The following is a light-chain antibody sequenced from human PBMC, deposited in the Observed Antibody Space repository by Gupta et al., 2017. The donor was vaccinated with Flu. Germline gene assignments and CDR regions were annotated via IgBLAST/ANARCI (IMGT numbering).Light chain of an antibody. V-gene: IGKV1-6*01. J-gene: IGKJ1*01. CDR2: CAS. CDR3: LQDYNYPRT. CDR1: QGIRND. Sequence: VDRCTIACRASQGIRNDLGWYQQKPGKAPKLLISCASTLQSGVPSRFSGSGSGTDFTLTISSLQPEDFATYYCLQDYNYPRTFGQGTKVEIK.